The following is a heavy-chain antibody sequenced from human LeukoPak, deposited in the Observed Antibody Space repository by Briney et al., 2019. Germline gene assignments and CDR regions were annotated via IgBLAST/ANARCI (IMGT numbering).Heavy chain of an antibody. J-gene: IGHJ6*02. CDR1: GYTFTSSYD. Sequence: ASVKVSCKASGYTFTSSYDINWVRQAPGQGLEWMGWLNPYSGITGYPQKFQGRVTMTRDTSISTAYMELSSLTSEDTAVYFCARENVNRGSSWGYDYFGMDVWGQGTAVTVSS. CDR2: LNPYSGIT. V-gene: IGHV1-8*01. D-gene: IGHD6-13*01. CDR3: ARENVNRGSSWGYDYFGMDV.